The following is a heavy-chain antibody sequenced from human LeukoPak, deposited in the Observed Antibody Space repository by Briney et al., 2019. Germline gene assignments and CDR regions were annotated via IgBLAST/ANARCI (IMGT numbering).Heavy chain of an antibody. CDR3: ARAGGYCGRISCPYYFDY. CDR1: GGTFISYA. CDR2: MSPNSGNT. J-gene: IGHJ4*02. Sequence: ASVRVSCKASGGTFISYAISWVRQATGQGLEWMGWMSPNSGNTGYAQKFQGRVTMTRNTSISTAYMELSSLRSEDTAVYYCARAGGYCGRISCPYYFDYWGQGSLVAVSS. V-gene: IGHV1-8*02. D-gene: IGHD2-15*01.